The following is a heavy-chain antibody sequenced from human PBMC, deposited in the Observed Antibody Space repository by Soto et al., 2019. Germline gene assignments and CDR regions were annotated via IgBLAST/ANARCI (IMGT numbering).Heavy chain of an antibody. CDR1: GGSFSGYY. Sequence: QVQLQQWGAGLLKPSETLSLTCAVYGGSFSGYYWSWIRQTPGKGLEWIGEINDSGSTNYNPSLKSQVTILVDTPKNQFSLKLRSVTAADAAVYYCARGLLLWFGELSRRGGYYSYMDVWGKGTTVTVSS. CDR3: ARGLLLWFGELSRRGGYYSYMDV. CDR2: INDSGST. J-gene: IGHJ6*03. D-gene: IGHD3-10*01. V-gene: IGHV4-34*01.